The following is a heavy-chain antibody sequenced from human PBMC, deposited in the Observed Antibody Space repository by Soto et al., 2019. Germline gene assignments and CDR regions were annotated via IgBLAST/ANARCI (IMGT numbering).Heavy chain of an antibody. CDR3: ARQIYDSDTGPNFQYYFDS. J-gene: IGHJ4*02. CDR1: GYSFAGYW. V-gene: IGHV5-10-1*01. D-gene: IGHD3-22*01. CDR2: IDPSDSQT. Sequence: GESLKISCKGSGYSFAGYWITWVRQKPGKGLEWMGRIDPSDSQTYYSPSFRGHVTISVTKSITTVFLQWSSLRASDTAMYYCARQIYDSDTGPNFQYYFDSWGQGAPVTVSS.